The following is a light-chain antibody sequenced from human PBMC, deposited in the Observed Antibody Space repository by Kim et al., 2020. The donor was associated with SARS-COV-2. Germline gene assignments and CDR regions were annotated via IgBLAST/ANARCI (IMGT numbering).Light chain of an antibody. CDR1: QSVRNRY. CDR3: QQFGSSLLT. V-gene: IGKV3-20*01. CDR2: GAS. J-gene: IGKJ4*01. Sequence: YPGERATLTCRASQSVRNRYLAWYQQKPGQAPRLLIYGASSRATGIPDRFSGSGSGTDFTLTISRLEPEDFAVYFCQQFGSSLLTFGGGTKVDIK.